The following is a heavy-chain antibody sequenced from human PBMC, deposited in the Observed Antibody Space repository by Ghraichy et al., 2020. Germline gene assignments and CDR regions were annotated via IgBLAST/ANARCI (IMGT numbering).Heavy chain of an antibody. CDR2: INHSGST. Sequence: SQTLSLTCAVYGGSFSGYYWSWIRQPPGKGLEWIGEINHSGSTNYNPSLKSRVTISVDTSKNQFSLKLSSVTAADTAVYYCARGRNLRYYYDSSGYYSGYDYWGQGTLVTVSS. D-gene: IGHD3-22*01. CDR3: ARGRNLRYYYDSSGYYSGYDY. V-gene: IGHV4-34*01. CDR1: GGSFSGYY. J-gene: IGHJ4*02.